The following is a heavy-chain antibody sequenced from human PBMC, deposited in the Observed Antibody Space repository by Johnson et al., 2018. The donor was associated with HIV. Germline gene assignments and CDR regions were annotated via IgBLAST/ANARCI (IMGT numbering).Heavy chain of an antibody. J-gene: IGHJ3*02. D-gene: IGHD3-3*02. V-gene: IGHV3-74*01. CDR1: GFTFSSYA. CDR3: ARELSHDAFDI. Sequence: VQLVESGGGVFQPGRSLRLSCAASGFTFSSYAMPWVRQAPGKGLVWVSHIHSDETDTTYADSVKGRFTISRDNARNTLYLQLNSLVAEDTAVYYCARELSHDAFDIWGQGTMVTVSS. CDR2: IHSDETDT.